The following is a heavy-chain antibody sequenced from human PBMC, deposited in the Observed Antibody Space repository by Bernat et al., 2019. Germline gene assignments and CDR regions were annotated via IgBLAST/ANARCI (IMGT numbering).Heavy chain of an antibody. CDR3: AKIRDGSGYYPAAFDI. D-gene: IGHD3-22*01. V-gene: IGHV3-9*01. J-gene: IGHJ3*02. Sequence: EVQLVESGGGLVQPGRSLRLSCAASGFTFDDYAMHWVRQAPGKGLEWASGISWDSGSTGYADSVKGRFTISRDNAKNSLSLQMNSLRAEDTALYYCAKIRDGSGYYPAAFDIWGQGTMVTVSS. CDR2: ISWDSGST. CDR1: GFTFDDYA.